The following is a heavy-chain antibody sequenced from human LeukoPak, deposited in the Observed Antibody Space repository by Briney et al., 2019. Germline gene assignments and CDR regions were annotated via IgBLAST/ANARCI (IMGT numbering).Heavy chain of an antibody. D-gene: IGHD1-1*01. CDR2: ISSSGTTI. V-gene: IGHV3-48*03. CDR1: GFNLNHFE. CDR3: AKYNWNDLGGYDAFDI. J-gene: IGHJ3*02. Sequence: PGGSLRLSCVASGFNLNHFEIHWVRQAPGKGLEWVSYISSSGTTIFYSDSVKGRFTISRDNSKNTLYLQMNSLRAEDTAVYYCAKYNWNDLGGYDAFDIWGQGTMVTVSS.